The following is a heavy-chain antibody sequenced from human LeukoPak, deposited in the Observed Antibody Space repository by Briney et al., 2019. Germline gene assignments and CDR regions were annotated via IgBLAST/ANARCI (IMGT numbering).Heavy chain of an antibody. V-gene: IGHV4-39*07. CDR3: ASYSSGWYYFDY. Sequence: SETLSLTCTVSGGSISSSSYYWGWLRQPPGKGLEWIGSIYYSGSTYYNPSLKSRVTISVDTSKNQFSLKLSSVTAADTAVYYCASYSSGWYYFDYWGQGTLVTVSS. CDR1: GGSISSSSYY. J-gene: IGHJ4*02. D-gene: IGHD6-19*01. CDR2: IYYSGST.